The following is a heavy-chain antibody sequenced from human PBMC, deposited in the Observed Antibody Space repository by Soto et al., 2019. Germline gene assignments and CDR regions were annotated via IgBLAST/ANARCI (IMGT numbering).Heavy chain of an antibody. J-gene: IGHJ5*02. CDR3: ARLVYYDSSGSVGWFDP. D-gene: IGHD3-22*01. V-gene: IGHV1-46*01. CDR1: GYTFTSYY. CDR2: VNPSGGST. Sequence: GASVKVSCKASGYTFTSYYMHWVRQAPGQGLEWMGIVNPSGGSTGYAQKFQGRVTMTRDTSTSTVYMELSSLRSEDTAVYYCARLVYYDSSGSVGWFDPWGQGTLVTVSS.